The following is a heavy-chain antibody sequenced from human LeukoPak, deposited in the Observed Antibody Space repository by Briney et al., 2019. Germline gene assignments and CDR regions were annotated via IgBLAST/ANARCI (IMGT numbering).Heavy chain of an antibody. D-gene: IGHD6-6*01. CDR2: IIPIFGTA. CDR3: ARVGGAARSYFDY. CDR1: EGTFSSYA. V-gene: IGHV1-69*05. Sequence: SVKVSCKASEGTFSSYAISWVRQAPGQGLEWMGGIIPIFGTANYAQKFQGRVTITTDESTSTAYMELSSLRSEDTAVYYCARVGGAARSYFDYWGQGTLVTVSS. J-gene: IGHJ4*02.